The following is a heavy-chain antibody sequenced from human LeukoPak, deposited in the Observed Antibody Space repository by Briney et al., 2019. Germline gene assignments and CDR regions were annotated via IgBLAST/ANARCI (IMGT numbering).Heavy chain of an antibody. V-gene: IGHV1-8*01. CDR2: MNPNSGNT. CDR3: ARVSGSVYDSRND. J-gene: IGHJ4*02. CDR1: GYTFTSYD. D-gene: IGHD3-22*01. Sequence: ASVTVSCTASGYTFTSYDINWVRQATGQGLEWMGWMNPNSGNTGYAQKFQGRVTMTRNTSISTAYMELSSLRSEDTAVYYCARVSGSVYDSRNDWGQGTLVTVSS.